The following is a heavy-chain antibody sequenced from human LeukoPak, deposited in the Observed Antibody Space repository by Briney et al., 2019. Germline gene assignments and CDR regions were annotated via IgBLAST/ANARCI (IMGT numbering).Heavy chain of an antibody. J-gene: IGHJ3*02. CDR2: INPSGGST. V-gene: IGHV1-46*01. CDR3: ASGITMVRGVIIKRGDAFDI. CDR1: GYTFTSYY. D-gene: IGHD3-10*01. Sequence: GASVKVSCKASGYTFTSYYMHWVRQAPGQGLEWMGIINPSGGSTSYAQKFQGRVTMTRDTSTSTVYMELSSLRSEDTAVYYCASGITMVRGVIIKRGDAFDIWGQGTMVTVSS.